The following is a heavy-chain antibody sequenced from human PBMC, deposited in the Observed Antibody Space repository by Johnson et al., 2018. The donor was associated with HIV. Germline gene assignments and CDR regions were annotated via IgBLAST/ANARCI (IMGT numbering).Heavy chain of an antibody. J-gene: IGHJ3*02. CDR3: AREGPGYSSGWYAFDI. CDR1: GFTFSRYG. V-gene: IGHV3-33*01. D-gene: IGHD6-19*01. CDR2: MRYNGSDE. Sequence: QVQLVESGGGLVQPGRSLRLSCVASGFTFSRYGMHWVRQAPGKGLEWVAFMRYNGSDEYYADSVKGRFTISRDNAKNSLYLQMNSLRAEDTALYYCAREGPGYSSGWYAFDIWGQGTMVTVSS.